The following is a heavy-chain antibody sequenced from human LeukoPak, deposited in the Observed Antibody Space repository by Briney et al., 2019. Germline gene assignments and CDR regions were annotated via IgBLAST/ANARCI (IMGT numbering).Heavy chain of an antibody. V-gene: IGHV3-21*01. Sequence: GGSLRLSCAASGFTFSSYSMNWVRQAPGKGLEWVSSISSSSSYIYYADSVKGRFTISRDNAKNSLYLQMNSLRAEDTAVYYCARDFDDSSGYYGLGAFDIWGQGTMVTVSS. CDR3: ARDFDDSSGYYGLGAFDI. D-gene: IGHD3-22*01. J-gene: IGHJ3*02. CDR2: ISSSSSYI. CDR1: GFTFSSYS.